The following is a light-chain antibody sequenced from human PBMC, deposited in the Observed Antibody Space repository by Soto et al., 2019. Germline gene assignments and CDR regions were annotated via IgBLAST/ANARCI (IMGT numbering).Light chain of an antibody. Sequence: EIVMTQSPATLSLSPGERATLSCRASQSVSSSYLSWYQQKPGQAPRLLIYGASTRATGIPARFSGSGSWTDFTLTISSLQPEDFAVYYCQQDYNLRTFGQGTKVEIK. CDR2: GAS. CDR3: QQDYNLRT. V-gene: IGKV3D-7*01. J-gene: IGKJ1*01. CDR1: QSVSSSY.